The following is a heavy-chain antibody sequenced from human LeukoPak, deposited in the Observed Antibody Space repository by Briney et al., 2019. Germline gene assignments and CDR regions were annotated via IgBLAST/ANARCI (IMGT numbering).Heavy chain of an antibody. Sequence: PGGSLRLSCAASGFTVSSTYMSWVRQAPGMGLEWVSVIYGADTTYYADSVKGRFTISRDNSKNTLYLQMNSLRAEDTAVYYCAKDRFLEGKMYFDYWGQGTLVTVSS. J-gene: IGHJ4*02. V-gene: IGHV3-53*01. D-gene: IGHD3-3*01. CDR2: IYGADTT. CDR1: GFTVSSTY. CDR3: AKDRFLEGKMYFDY.